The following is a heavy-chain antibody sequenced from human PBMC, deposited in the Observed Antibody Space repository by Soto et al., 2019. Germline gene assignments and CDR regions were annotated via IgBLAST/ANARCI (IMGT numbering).Heavy chain of an antibody. Sequence: QVQLVQSGAEVKEPGSSVKVSCKASGGGNLRDYRTTWVRRAPGQGLEWKGGIIHKLGSANYAQNFPGRVTITADEATNTVYMELRSLRSVDTAVYYWALGGDVYNFGAVYWGQGTPVTVSS. V-gene: IGHV1-69*01. CDR2: IIHKLGSA. CDR1: GGGNLRDYR. D-gene: IGHD2-21*01. CDR3: ALGGDVYNFGAVY. J-gene: IGHJ4*02.